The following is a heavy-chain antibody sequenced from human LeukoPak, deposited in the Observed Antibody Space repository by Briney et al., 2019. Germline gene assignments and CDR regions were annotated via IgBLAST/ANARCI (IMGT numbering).Heavy chain of an antibody. V-gene: IGHV1-8*01. Sequence: ASVKVSCKASGYTFTSYDINWVRQATGQGLEWMGWMNPNSGNTGYAQKFQGRVTMTRNTSISTAYMELSSLRSEDTAVYYCARVPGTTLDYYYGMDVWGQGTTVTVSS. CDR1: GYTFTSYD. CDR2: MNPNSGNT. CDR3: ARVPGTTLDYYYGMDV. D-gene: IGHD1-7*01. J-gene: IGHJ6*02.